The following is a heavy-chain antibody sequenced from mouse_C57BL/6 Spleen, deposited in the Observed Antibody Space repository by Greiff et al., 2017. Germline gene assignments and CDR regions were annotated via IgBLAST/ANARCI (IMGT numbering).Heavy chain of an antibody. CDR2: IYPSDSEN. J-gene: IGHJ1*03. CDR1: GYTFTSYW. CDR3: ARDGWYCEV. Sequence: VQLQQPGAELVRPGSSVKLSCKASGYTFTSYWMDWVKQRPGQGLEWIGNIYPSDSENHYNQKFKDKATLTVNKYASTAYMQLVSLKSEDSAVYCCARDGWYCEVWGTGTTVTVAS. V-gene: IGHV1-61*01.